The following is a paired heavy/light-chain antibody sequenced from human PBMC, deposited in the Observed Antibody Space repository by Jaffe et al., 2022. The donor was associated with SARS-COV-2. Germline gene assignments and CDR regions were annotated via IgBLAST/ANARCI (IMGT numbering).Heavy chain of an antibody. V-gene: IGHV3-30*18. CDR1: GLIFSSYG. CDR3: AKSVHEGLGVWNGDYKIYYYGMDV. J-gene: IGHJ6*02. Sequence: QVQLVESGGGVVQPGRSLRLSCAASGLIFSSYGMHWVRQAPGKGLEWVAVISNDGNDKYYADSVKGRFTMSRDNSKNTLYLQMNSVRPEDTAVYYCAKSVHEGLGVWNGDYKIYYYGMDVWGQGTTVTVSS. D-gene: IGHD3-3*01. CDR2: ISNDGNDK.
Light chain of an antibody. CDR1: SSDVGGYKY. J-gene: IGLJ2*01. V-gene: IGLV2-14*01. CDR2: EVS. Sequence: QSALTQPASVSGSPGQSITISCTGTSSDVGGYKYVTWYQQHPGKAPKLMIYEVSNRPSGVSNRFSASKSGNTASLTISGLQPEDEADYYCGSYRNNSLVVFGGGTKLTVL. CDR3: GSYRNNSLVV.